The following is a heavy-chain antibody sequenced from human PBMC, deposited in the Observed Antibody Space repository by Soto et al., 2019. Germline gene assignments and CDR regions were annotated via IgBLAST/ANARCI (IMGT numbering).Heavy chain of an antibody. V-gene: IGHV4-4*07. CDR2: VYATGTT. J-gene: IGHJ5*02. Sequence: SETLSLTCNVSGGSISKFYWAWIRKTAGNGLEWMGRVYATGTTDYNPSLRSRVAMSVDISKKTFSLRLGSVTGADSGVYYCVRDGSKSLRDWFDPWGQGILVTVSS. CDR1: GGSISKFY. CDR3: VRDGSKSLRDWFDP.